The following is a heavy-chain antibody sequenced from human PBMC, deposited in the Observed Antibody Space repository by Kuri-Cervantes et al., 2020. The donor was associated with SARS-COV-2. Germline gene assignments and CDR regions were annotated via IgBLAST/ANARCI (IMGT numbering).Heavy chain of an antibody. D-gene: IGHD2-2*01. CDR1: GGSVSSGSYY. Sequence: GSLRLSCNVSGGSVSSGSYYWSWIRQPPGKGLEWIGYINYSGSTNYNPSLKSRVTISVDTSKNQFSLKLSSVTAADTAVYYCARDEVAGQLGYWGQGTLVTVSS. CDR2: INYSGST. J-gene: IGHJ4*02. CDR3: ARDEVAGQLGY. V-gene: IGHV4-61*01.